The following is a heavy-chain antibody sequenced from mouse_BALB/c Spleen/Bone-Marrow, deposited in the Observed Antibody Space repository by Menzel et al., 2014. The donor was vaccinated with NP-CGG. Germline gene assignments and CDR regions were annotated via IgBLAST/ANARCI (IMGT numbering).Heavy chain of an antibody. J-gene: IGHJ4*01. CDR1: GFSLTSFG. D-gene: IGHD2-10*02. CDR3: ARYGNYEDAMDY. V-gene: IGHV2-9*02. CDR2: IWAGGST. Sequence: VKLMESGPGLVAPSQSLSITCTVSGFSLTSFGVHWARQPPGKGLEWLGVIWAGGSTNYNSALMSRLSISKDNSKSQVFLKMNSLQTDDTAMYYCARYGNYEDAMDYWGQGTSVTVSS.